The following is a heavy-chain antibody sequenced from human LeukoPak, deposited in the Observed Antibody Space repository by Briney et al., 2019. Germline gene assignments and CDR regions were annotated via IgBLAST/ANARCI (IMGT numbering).Heavy chain of an antibody. CDR2: INYDGTT. V-gene: IGHV3-74*01. J-gene: IGHJ6*03. CDR1: GFTFSNYW. CDR3: ARDLVAAAGTGYYYYMDV. Sequence: GGSLRLSCAASGFTFSNYWMHWVRQAPGEGLVWVSRINYDGTTSYADSVKGRFTISRDNAKNSLYLQMNSLRAEDTAVYYCARDLVAAAGTGYYYYMDVWGKGTTVTVSS. D-gene: IGHD6-13*01.